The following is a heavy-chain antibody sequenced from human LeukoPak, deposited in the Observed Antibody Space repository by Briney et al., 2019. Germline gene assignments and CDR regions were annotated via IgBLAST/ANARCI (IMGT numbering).Heavy chain of an antibody. Sequence: GASVKVSCKASGYTFTSYDINWVRQAPGQGLECMGWMNPTSGHTGYAQKFQGRVTMTRDTSISTAYMELNSLTSEDTAVYYCARSPVGVRKKHDFWGPGTLVIVSS. J-gene: IGHJ4*02. D-gene: IGHD3-10*01. V-gene: IGHV1-8*01. CDR1: GYTFTSYD. CDR3: ARSPVGVRKKHDF. CDR2: MNPTSGHT.